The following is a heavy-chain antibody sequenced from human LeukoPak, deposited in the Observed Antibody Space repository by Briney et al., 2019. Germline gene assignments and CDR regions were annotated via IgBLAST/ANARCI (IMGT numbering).Heavy chain of an antibody. Sequence: ASVKVSCKASGYTFTSYYMHWVRQAPGQGLEWMGIINPSGGSTSYAQKFQGRVTMTRDTSTSTVYMELSSLRSEDTAVCYCARGRIAVAGTGLAAFDIWGQGTMVTVSS. CDR2: INPSGGST. J-gene: IGHJ3*02. CDR1: GYTFTSYY. CDR3: ARGRIAVAGTGLAAFDI. V-gene: IGHV1-46*01. D-gene: IGHD6-19*01.